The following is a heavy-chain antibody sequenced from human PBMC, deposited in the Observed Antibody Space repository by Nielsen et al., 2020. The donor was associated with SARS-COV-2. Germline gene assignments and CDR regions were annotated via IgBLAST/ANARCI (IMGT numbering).Heavy chain of an antibody. D-gene: IGHD5-18*01. CDR1: GFIFRNSA. V-gene: IGHV3-23*01. CDR2: VSDDGDDT. J-gene: IGHJ5*02. Sequence: GESLKISCAASGFIFRNSAMSWVRQAPGKGLEWVSLVSDDGDDTFYVDSVKGRFTISRDNVRSTFSLQMNSLRVEDTAIYYCVKGYGNTWGRGILVTVSS. CDR3: VKGYGNT.